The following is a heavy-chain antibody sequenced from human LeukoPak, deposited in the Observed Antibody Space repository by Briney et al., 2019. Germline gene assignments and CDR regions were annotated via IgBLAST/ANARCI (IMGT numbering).Heavy chain of an antibody. J-gene: IGHJ4*02. V-gene: IGHV4-59*08. D-gene: IGHD6-19*01. CDR3: ARLDSSGCLSV. CDR1: GGSISSYY. Sequence: PSETLSLTCTVSGGSISSYYWTWIRQPPGKGLEWIGYIYYSGSTKYNPSLKSRVTISVDTSKNQFSLKLSSVTAADTAAYYCARLDSSGCLSVWGQGTLVTVSS. CDR2: IYYSGST.